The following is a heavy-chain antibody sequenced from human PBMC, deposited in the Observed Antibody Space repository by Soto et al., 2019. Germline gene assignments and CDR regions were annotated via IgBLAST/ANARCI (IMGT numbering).Heavy chain of an antibody. CDR3: ARGRSGEY. CDR1: CYAFTTYG. D-gene: IGHD3-10*01. J-gene: IGHJ4*02. V-gene: IGHV1-18*01. CDR2: ISAHNGNT. Sequence: QVHLVQSGAEVKKPGASVKVSCKGSCYAFTTYGITWVRQAPGQGLEWMGWISAHNGNTNYAQKLQGRVTVTRDTSTSTAYMELRSLRTDDTAVYYCARGRSGEYWGQGALVTVSS.